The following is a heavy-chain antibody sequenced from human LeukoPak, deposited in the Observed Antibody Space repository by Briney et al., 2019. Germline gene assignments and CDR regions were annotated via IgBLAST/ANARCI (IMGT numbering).Heavy chain of an antibody. CDR3: ARVGILWFGELLYPHYYFDY. CDR2: INHSGST. Sequence: SETLSLTCAVYGGSFSGYYWSWVRQPPGKGLEWIGEINHSGSTNYNPSLKSRVTISVDTSKNQFSLKLSSVTAADTAVYYCARVGILWFGELLYPHYYFDYWGQGTLVTVSS. CDR1: GGSFSGYY. J-gene: IGHJ4*02. V-gene: IGHV4-34*01. D-gene: IGHD3-10*01.